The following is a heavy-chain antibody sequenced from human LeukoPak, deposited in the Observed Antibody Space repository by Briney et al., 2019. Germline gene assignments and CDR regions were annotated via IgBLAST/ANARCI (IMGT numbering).Heavy chain of an antibody. CDR2: IYVTGST. CDR1: GGSIGTYY. Sequence: SETLSLTCIVSGGSIGTYYWGWIRQSPGKGLEWIGYIYVTGSTRYNPYLQSRVTISVDTSRNQFFLKMSSVTAADTAVYYCARHIGGGIEDMDVWGTGTKVTVSS. V-gene: IGHV4-59*08. CDR3: ARHIGGGIEDMDV. D-gene: IGHD3-16*02. J-gene: IGHJ6*03.